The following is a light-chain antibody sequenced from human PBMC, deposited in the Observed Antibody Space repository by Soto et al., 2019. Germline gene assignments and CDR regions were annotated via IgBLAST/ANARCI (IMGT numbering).Light chain of an antibody. J-gene: IGKJ1*01. Sequence: AIRMTQSPSSLSASTGDRVTITCRASQGINSYLAWYQQKPGKAPKLLIYAASTLQSGVPSRFSGSGSGTDFTLTISCLQSEDFATYYCQQYYSTRTFGQGTKVEIK. CDR2: AAS. CDR1: QGINSY. CDR3: QQYYSTRT. V-gene: IGKV1-8*01.